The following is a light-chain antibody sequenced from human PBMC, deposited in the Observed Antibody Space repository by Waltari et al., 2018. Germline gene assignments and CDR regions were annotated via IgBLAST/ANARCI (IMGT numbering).Light chain of an antibody. J-gene: IGKJ2*01. CDR2: RVS. CDR3: MRGTHWPYT. Sequence: DVVMTQSPLSLPVTLGQAASISCKSSQSLVHSDGNTHLNWFQQRPGQSPRRLIYRVSNRDSGVPDRFSGSGSGTDFTLKISRVEAEDVGVYYCMRGTHWPYTFGQGTKLDIK. CDR1: QSLVHSDGNTH. V-gene: IGKV2-30*02.